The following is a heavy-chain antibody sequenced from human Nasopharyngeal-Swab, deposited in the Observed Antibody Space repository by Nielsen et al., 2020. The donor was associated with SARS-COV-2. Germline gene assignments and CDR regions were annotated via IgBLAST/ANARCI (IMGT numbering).Heavy chain of an antibody. V-gene: IGHV4-59*08. Sequence: SETLSLTCTVSGVSITTYHWSWIRQPPGKGLEWIGYIYNSGSTSYNPSLKSRVTISIDMSKNQFSLKLSSVTAADTAVYYCARRGGIAVAGTGLFDFWGQGTLVTVSS. D-gene: IGHD6-19*01. CDR1: GVSITTYH. CDR2: IYNSGST. CDR3: ARRGGIAVAGTGLFDF. J-gene: IGHJ4*02.